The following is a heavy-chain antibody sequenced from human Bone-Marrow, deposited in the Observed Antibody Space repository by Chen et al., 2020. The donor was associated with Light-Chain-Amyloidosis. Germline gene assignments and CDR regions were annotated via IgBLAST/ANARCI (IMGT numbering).Heavy chain of an antibody. V-gene: IGHV3-15*01. CDR1: GFTSSNVW. CDR2: LKGKSEGGTT. Sequence: EVQVVQSGGGLVKPGGSLRLSCAASGFTSSNVWMSWVRQVPGKGLEWVGRLKGKSEGGTTDYAVPVKGRFTISRDDSENTLYLQMNSLKAEDTAVYYFTIQNYHWGQGTLVTVSS. CDR3: TIQNYH. J-gene: IGHJ5*02.